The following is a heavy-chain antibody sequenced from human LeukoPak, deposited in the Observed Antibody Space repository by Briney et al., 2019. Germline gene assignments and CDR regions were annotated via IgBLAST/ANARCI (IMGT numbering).Heavy chain of an antibody. V-gene: IGHV5-51*01. CDR1: GYSFTSYW. CDR2: IYPGDSDT. J-gene: IGHJ6*02. CDR3: ARQKIGVVTAFSDYYYGMDV. Sequence: GESLKISCKGSGYSFTSYWIGWVRQMPGKGLEWMGIIYPGDSDTRYSPSFQGQVTISADKSISTAYLRWSGLKASDTAMYYCARQKIGVVTAFSDYYYGMDVWGQGTTVTVSS. D-gene: IGHD2-21*02.